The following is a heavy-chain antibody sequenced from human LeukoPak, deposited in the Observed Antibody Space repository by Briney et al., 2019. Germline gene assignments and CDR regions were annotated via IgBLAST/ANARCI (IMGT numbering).Heavy chain of an antibody. J-gene: IGHJ4*02. CDR3: ARHRDLPGFDY. Sequence: SETLSLTCTVSGGSISSSSYYWGWIRQPPGKGLGWIGSIYYSGSTYYNPSLKSRVTISVDTSKNQFSLKLSSVTAADTAVYYCARHRDLPGFDYWGQGTLVTVSS. CDR2: IYYSGST. CDR1: GGSISSSSYY. D-gene: IGHD3-10*01. V-gene: IGHV4-39*01.